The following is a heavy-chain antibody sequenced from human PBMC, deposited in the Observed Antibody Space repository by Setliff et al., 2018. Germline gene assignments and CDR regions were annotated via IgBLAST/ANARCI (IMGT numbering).Heavy chain of an antibody. J-gene: IGHJ3*02. CDR1: GGSFSGYY. CDR3: ARGADTVVASYDAFDI. CDR2: INHSGST. V-gene: IGHV4-34*01. Sequence: SETLSLTCAVYGGSFSGYYWSWIRQPPGKGLEWIGEINHSGSTNYNPSLKSRVTISVDTSKNQFSLKLSSVTAADTAVYYCARGADTVVASYDAFDIWGQGTMVTVS. D-gene: IGHD2-15*01.